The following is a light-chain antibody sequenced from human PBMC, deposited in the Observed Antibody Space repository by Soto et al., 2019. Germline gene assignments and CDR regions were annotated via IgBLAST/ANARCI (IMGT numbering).Light chain of an antibody. V-gene: IGKV3-20*01. J-gene: IGKJ1*01. CDR1: RSVSSNY. Sequence: EIVLTQSPVTLSFSPGERATLSCRASRSVSSNYLSWYQQKPGQAPRLLVYGASTRATGIPDRFSGSGSGTDFTLSISRLESEDFAVYYCPQYGSSHRTFGQGTKVDIK. CDR2: GAS. CDR3: PQYGSSHRT.